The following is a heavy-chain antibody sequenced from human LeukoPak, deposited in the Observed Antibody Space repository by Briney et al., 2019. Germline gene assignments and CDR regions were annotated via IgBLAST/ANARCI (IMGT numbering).Heavy chain of an antibody. CDR2: IGTIGDT. V-gene: IGHV3-13*01. CDR3: ARATVIGNAPVPGYMDV. J-gene: IGHJ6*03. Sequence: GGSLRLSCAASGFTFSTYDMHWVRQVSGKGLEWVSSIGTIGDTFYPASVKGRFTTSRENAKNPLYLQMNGLRAGDTAVYYCARATVIGNAPVPGYMDVWGKGTTVTVSS. CDR1: GFTFSTYD. D-gene: IGHD2-21*01.